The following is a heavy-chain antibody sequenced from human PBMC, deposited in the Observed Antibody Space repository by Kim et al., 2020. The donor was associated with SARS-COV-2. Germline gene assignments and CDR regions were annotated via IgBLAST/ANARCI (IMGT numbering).Heavy chain of an antibody. Sequence: GESLKISCKGSGYSFTSYWISWVRQMPGKGLEWMGRIDPSDSYTNYSPSFQGHVTISADKSISTAYLQWSSLKASDTAMYYCARGLTYYDILTGYYTGPPAGYFDYWGQGTLVTVSS. J-gene: IGHJ4*02. CDR2: IDPSDSYT. CDR3: ARGLTYYDILTGYYTGPPAGYFDY. CDR1: GYSFTSYW. D-gene: IGHD3-9*01. V-gene: IGHV5-10-1*01.